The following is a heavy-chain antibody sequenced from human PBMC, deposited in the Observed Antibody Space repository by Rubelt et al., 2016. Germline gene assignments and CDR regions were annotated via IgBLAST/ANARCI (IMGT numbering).Heavy chain of an antibody. D-gene: IGHD6-13*01. CDR1: GFSFSSHA. CDR3: ARGYRSSWDLFDY. J-gene: IGHJ4*02. V-gene: IGHV3-30*04. CDR2: ISYDGSNK. Sequence: QVQLVESGGGVVQPGRSLRLSCVVSGFSFSSHAMHWVRQAPGKGLEWVATISYDGSNKYYADSVKGRFTMSRDNSKNTMERQMTSLRAEDTAGYNGARGYRSSWDLFDYWGQGTLVTVAS.